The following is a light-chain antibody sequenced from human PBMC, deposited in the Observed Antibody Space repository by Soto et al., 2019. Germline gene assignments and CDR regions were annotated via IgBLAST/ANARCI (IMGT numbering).Light chain of an antibody. CDR1: QSVFYSSNNKNY. J-gene: IGKJ5*01. V-gene: IGKV4-1*01. CDR2: WAS. CDR3: QQYYDSPIT. Sequence: DIVMTQSPESLAVSLGERATINCKSSQSVFYSSNNKNYLHWYQQKPGQPPKLLIYWASIRESGVPDRFSGSGSGTDFTLTISSVQAEDVAVYYCQQYYDSPITFGQGTRLEIK.